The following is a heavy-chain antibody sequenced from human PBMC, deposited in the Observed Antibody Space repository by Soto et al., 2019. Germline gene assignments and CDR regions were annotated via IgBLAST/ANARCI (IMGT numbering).Heavy chain of an antibody. CDR2: MSFDGITT. Sequence: QVQLVESGGGVVQPGGSLRLSCAASGFSFSNFPMHWFRQAPGKGLEWVAVMSFDGITTYYADSVKGRFTVSRDNSQNPLYLLVQTLRDEDTAVYYRAREAPAAFRSMLHLASWAQGTLVTVSS. J-gene: IGHJ4*02. D-gene: IGHD3-3*01. CDR1: GFSFSNFP. V-gene: IGHV3-30-3*01. CDR3: AREAPAAFRSMLHLAS.